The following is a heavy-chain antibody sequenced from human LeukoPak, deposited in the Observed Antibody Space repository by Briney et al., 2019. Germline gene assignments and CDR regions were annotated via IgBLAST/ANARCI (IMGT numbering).Heavy chain of an antibody. CDR2: IYYNANT. J-gene: IGHJ4*02. V-gene: IGHV4-39*07. Sequence: SETLSLTCTVSGGSISSSIYYWGWIRQPPGKGLEWIGSIYYNANTYYNPSLKSRITISVDTSKNQFSLRLSSVTAADTAVYYCARVRIAAAGAYFDYWGQGTLVTVSS. CDR3: ARVRIAAAGAYFDY. D-gene: IGHD6-13*01. CDR1: GGSISSSIYY.